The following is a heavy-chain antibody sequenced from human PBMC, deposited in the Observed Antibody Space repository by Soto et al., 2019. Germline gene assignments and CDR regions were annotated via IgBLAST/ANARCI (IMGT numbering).Heavy chain of an antibody. CDR1: GFSISADGVG. D-gene: IGHD2-15*01. CDR3: AHSRRRASSGGGNCYHFDS. J-gene: IGHJ4*02. CDR2: LFWDDDK. Sequence: QITLKESGPTLVKPTQTLTLTCSCSGFSISADGVGVGWIRRPPGKALEWLAILFWDDDKRYSPSLNCRLTFTKDTSRNQVGLTMTNVDPVDTATYFCAHSRRRASSGGGNCYHFDSWGQGTLVTVSS. V-gene: IGHV2-5*02.